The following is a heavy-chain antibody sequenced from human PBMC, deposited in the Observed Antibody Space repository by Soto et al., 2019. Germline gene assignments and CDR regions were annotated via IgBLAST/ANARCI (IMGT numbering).Heavy chain of an antibody. D-gene: IGHD1-20*01. J-gene: IGHJ4*02. CDR3: AHMNNSSPIDY. CDR1: GFSLITYGVG. CDR2: IYWNNDI. V-gene: IGHV2-5*01. Sequence: QITLKESGPTLVKPTQTLTLTCSFSGFSLITYGVGVGWIRQPPGEAPEWLALIYWNNDIRYSPSLHNRLTITKDTSKNQVVLTMTNLDPVDTATYHCAHMNNSSPIDYWGQGTLVTVSS.